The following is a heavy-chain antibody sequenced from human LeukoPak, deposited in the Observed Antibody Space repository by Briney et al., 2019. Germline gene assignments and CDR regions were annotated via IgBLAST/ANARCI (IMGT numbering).Heavy chain of an antibody. J-gene: IGHJ3*02. Sequence: SQTLSLTCTVSGGSISSGDYYWSWIRQPPGKGLEWIGYIYYSGSTYYDPSLKSRVTISVDTSKNQFSLKLSSVTAADTAVYYCARSVDYDFWSGYLAFDIWGQGTMVTVSS. D-gene: IGHD3-3*01. CDR2: IYYSGST. V-gene: IGHV4-30-4*01. CDR3: ARSVDYDFWSGYLAFDI. CDR1: GGSISSGDYY.